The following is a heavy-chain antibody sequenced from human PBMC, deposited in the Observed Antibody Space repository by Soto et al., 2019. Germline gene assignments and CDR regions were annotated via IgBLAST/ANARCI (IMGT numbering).Heavy chain of an antibody. CDR2: INPNSGGT. CDR1: GYTFTCYY. J-gene: IGHJ6*03. D-gene: IGHD2-8*01. V-gene: IGHV1-2*04. Sequence: ASVKVSCKASGYTFTCYYMHWVRQAPGQGLEWMGWINPNSGGTNYAQKFQGWVTMTRDTSISTAYMELSRLRSDDTAVYYCARDLGGYCTNGVCLTYYMDVWGKGTTVTVSS. CDR3: ARDLGGYCTNGVCLTYYMDV.